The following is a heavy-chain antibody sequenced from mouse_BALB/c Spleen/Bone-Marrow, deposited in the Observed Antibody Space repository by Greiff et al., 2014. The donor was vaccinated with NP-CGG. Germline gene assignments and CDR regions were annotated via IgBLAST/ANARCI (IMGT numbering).Heavy chain of an antibody. V-gene: IGHV14-3*02. CDR2: IDPANGNT. CDR3: GRSESEGTPAY. J-gene: IGHJ3*01. D-gene: IGHD3-3*01. CDR1: GFNIKDTY. Sequence: EVQLQQSGAELVKPGASVKLSCTASGFNIKDTYMHWVKQRPEQGLEWIGRIDPANGNTKYDPKFQGKATITADTSSNTAYLQLSSLTSEDTAVYYCGRSESEGTPAYWGQGTLVTVSA.